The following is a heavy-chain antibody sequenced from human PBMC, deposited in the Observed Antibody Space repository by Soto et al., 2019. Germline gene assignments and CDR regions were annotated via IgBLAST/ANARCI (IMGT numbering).Heavy chain of an antibody. V-gene: IGHV3-73*01. CDR2: IRSKANSYAT. D-gene: IGHD3-16*01. J-gene: IGHJ6*02. CDR1: GFTFSGSA. CDR3: TRRSLGGIVRTPMDV. Sequence: GGSLRLSCAASGFTFSGSAMHWVRQASGKGLEWVGRIRSKANSYATAYAASVKGRFTISRDDSKNTAYLQMNSLKTEDTAVYYCTRRSLGGIVRTPMDVWGQGTTVTVSS.